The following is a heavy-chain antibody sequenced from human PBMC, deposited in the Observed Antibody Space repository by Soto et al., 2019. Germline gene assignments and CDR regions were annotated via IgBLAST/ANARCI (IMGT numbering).Heavy chain of an antibody. J-gene: IGHJ4*02. Sequence: QIQLVQSGAEVKKPGASVKVSCKASGYTFTGFPIHWVRQAPGQRLEWMGWINAGSGKAESAQKFQGRVTINRDTSASTGYMELNSLRPEDTAVYYCARVEIVGFDYWGQGTLVTVSS. V-gene: IGHV1-3*01. CDR1: GYTFTGFP. D-gene: IGHD2-2*03. CDR2: INAGSGKA. CDR3: ARVEIVGFDY.